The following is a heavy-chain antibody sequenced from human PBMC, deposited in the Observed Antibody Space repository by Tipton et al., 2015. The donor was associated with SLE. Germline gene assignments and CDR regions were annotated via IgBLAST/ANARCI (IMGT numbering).Heavy chain of an antibody. CDR2: MNPNSGNT. V-gene: IGHV1-8*02. D-gene: IGHD6-6*01. Sequence: QLVQSGPEVKKPGASVKVSCKASGYTFTGYYMHWVRQAPGQGLEWMGWMNPNSGNTGYAQKFQGRVTMTRNTSISTAYMELSSLRSEDTAVYYCARESGSPYSSSSPFDYWGQGTLVTVSS. J-gene: IGHJ4*02. CDR1: GYTFTGYY. CDR3: ARESGSPYSSSSPFDY.